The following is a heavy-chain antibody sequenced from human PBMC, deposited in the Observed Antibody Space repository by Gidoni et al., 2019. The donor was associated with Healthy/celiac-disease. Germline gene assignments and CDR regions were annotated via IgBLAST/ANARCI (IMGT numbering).Heavy chain of an antibody. V-gene: IGHV1-2*02. Sequence: QVQLVQSGAAVKKPGASVKVSCKASGYTFTGYYMHWVRQAPGQGLEWMGWINPNSGGTNYAQKFQGRVTMTRDTSISTAYMELSRLRSDDTAVYYCARWGGSGIYYYYYGMDVWGQGTTVTVSS. D-gene: IGHD3-10*01. CDR3: ARWGGSGIYYYYYGMDV. CDR2: INPNSGGT. J-gene: IGHJ6*02. CDR1: GYTFTGYY.